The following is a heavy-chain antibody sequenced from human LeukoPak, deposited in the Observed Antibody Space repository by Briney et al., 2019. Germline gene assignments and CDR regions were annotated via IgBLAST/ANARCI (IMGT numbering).Heavy chain of an antibody. D-gene: IGHD1-26*01. CDR2: IYSGGST. CDR1: GITFSDYY. Sequence: GGSLRLSCAASGITFSDYYMSWIRQAPGKGLEWVSVIYSGGSTYYADSVKGRFTISRDNSKNTLYLQMNSLRAEDTAVYYCARDRVGATTNFDYWGQGTLVTVSS. CDR3: ARDRVGATTNFDY. V-gene: IGHV3-53*01. J-gene: IGHJ4*02.